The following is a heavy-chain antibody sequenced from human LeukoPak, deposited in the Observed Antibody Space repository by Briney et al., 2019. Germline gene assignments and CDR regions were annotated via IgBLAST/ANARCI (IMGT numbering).Heavy chain of an antibody. D-gene: IGHD1-7*01. CDR3: AKVRVVFNWNYAYYFDS. CDR2: ISGIGGST. J-gene: IGHJ4*02. V-gene: IGHV3-23*01. CDR1: GFTFSSYG. Sequence: GGSLRLSCAASGFTFSSYGMSWVRQAPGKWLEWVSAISGIGGSTYYADSVKGRFTISRDNSKNTLYLQMNSLRAEDTAVYYCAKVRVVFNWNYAYYFDSWGPGTLVTVSS.